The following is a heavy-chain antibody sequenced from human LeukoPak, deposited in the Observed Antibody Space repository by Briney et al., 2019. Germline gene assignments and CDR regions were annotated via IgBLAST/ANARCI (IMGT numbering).Heavy chain of an antibody. J-gene: IGHJ4*02. D-gene: IGHD6-6*01. CDR1: GYRFTSYW. V-gene: IGHV5-51*01. Sequence: GESLKISCKGSGYRFTSYWIGWVRQMPGKGLDWMGIIYHGDSNTRYSPSFQGQVTISADKSISTAYLQWSSLKASDTAMYYCASHIIASSSGEMDYFDYWGQGTLVTVSS. CDR2: IYHGDSNT. CDR3: ASHIIASSSGEMDYFDY.